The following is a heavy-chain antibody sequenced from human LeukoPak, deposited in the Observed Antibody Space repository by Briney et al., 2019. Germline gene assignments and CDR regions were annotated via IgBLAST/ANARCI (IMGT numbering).Heavy chain of an antibody. CDR2: ISSSSSYI. Sequence: GSLRLSCAASGFTFSSYSMNWVRQAPGKGLEWVSSISSSSSYIYYADSVKGRFTISRDNAKNSLYLQMNSLRAEDTAVYYCARVFRTIAVAGTYDYWGQGTLVTVSS. V-gene: IGHV3-21*01. D-gene: IGHD6-19*01. CDR1: GFTFSSYS. CDR3: ARVFRTIAVAGTYDY. J-gene: IGHJ4*02.